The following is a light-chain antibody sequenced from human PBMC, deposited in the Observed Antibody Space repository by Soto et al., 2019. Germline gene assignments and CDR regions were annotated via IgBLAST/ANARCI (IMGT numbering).Light chain of an antibody. CDR3: CSYEGTSYV. V-gene: IGLV2-23*02. J-gene: IGLJ1*01. CDR2: EVN. CDR1: SSEIGSYDA. Sequence: QSVLTQPASVSGSPGHSNTISCTRTSSEIGSYDAVSWYQHHPGKVPKLMIYEVNKRPSEVSYRFSGSKSGNTASLTISGLQAEDEADYYCCSYEGTSYVFGSGTKVTV.